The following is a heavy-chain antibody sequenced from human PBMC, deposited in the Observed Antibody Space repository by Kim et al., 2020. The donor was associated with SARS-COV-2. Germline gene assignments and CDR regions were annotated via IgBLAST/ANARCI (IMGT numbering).Heavy chain of an antibody. D-gene: IGHD3-22*01. Sequence: GGSLRLSCAASGFTFSSYAMHWVRQAPGKGLEWVAAISYDGSKKYYADSVKGRFTISRDNSKNTLFLQMNSLRAEDTALYYCARDRSIIMILVELGPSKPPPTGSSGQGTLVTLS. J-gene: IGHJ5*02. CDR3: ARDRSIIMILVELGPSKPPPTGS. CDR1: GFTFSSYA. V-gene: IGHV3-30-3*01. CDR2: ISYDGSKK.